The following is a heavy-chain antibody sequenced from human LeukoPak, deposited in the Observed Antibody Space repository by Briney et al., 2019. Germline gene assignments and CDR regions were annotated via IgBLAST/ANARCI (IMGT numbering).Heavy chain of an antibody. Sequence: GGSLRLSCVVSGFTLSSRWMMWVRQAPGEGLEWMTNINRDGSEKNYVDSVKGRFTITRDNAENSLYLQMNSLRAEDTAVYYCARVVGNWFDPWGQGTLVTVSS. CDR3: ARVVGNWFDP. V-gene: IGHV3-7*01. CDR1: GFTLSSRW. J-gene: IGHJ5*02. D-gene: IGHD2-15*01. CDR2: INRDGSEK.